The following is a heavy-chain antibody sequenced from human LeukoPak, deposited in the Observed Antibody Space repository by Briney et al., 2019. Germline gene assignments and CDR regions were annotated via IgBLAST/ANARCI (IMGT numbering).Heavy chain of an antibody. Sequence: SETLSLTCAVYGGSFSGYYWSWIRQPPGKGLEWIGEINHSGSTNYNPSLKSRVTISVDTSKNQFSLKLSSVTAADTAVYYCARASGQRSFDYWGQGTLVTVSS. J-gene: IGHJ4*02. CDR3: ARASGQRSFDY. CDR1: GGSFSGYY. CDR2: INHSGST. V-gene: IGHV4-34*01. D-gene: IGHD6-25*01.